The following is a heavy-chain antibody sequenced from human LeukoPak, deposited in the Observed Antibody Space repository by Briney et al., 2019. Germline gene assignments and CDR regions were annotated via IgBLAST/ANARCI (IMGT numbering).Heavy chain of an antibody. J-gene: IGHJ4*02. V-gene: IGHV3-23*01. CDR3: SRIKYGGNSGYHFDY. CDR2: IGDSGSAC. Sequence: PGGSLRLSCFASGFNFNYFAMSWVRQAPGKRLEWVSTIGDSGSACSYADSVRGRFTISRDNSKNMVYLQMSSLRADDSAVYYCSRIKYGGNSGYHFDYWGQGTLVTVSS. D-gene: IGHD4-23*01. CDR1: GFNFNYFA.